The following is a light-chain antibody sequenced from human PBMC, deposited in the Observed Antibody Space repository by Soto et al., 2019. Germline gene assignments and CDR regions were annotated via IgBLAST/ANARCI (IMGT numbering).Light chain of an antibody. J-gene: IGKJ1*01. CDR1: QSIRSW. CDR3: QQYITYRT. CDR2: DAS. Sequence: DIQMTQSPSTLSASVGDRVTITCRASQSIRSWLAWYQQKPGKAPKLLIYDASSLERGVPSRFSSSGSGTEFTLTISSLQPDDFATYYCQQYITYRTFGQGTKVEIK. V-gene: IGKV1-5*01.